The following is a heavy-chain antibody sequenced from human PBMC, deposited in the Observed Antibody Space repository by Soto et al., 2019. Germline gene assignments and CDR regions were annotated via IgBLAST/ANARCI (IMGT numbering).Heavy chain of an antibody. CDR1: GYTLTGYY. CDR2: INPNSGGT. J-gene: IGHJ6*02. V-gene: IGHV1-2*02. CDR3: AREKTTLGYCSSTSCYILGYYYYGMDV. Sequence: ASVKVSCKASGYTLTGYYMHWVRQAPGQGLEWMGWINPNSGGTNYAQKFQGRVTMTRDTSISTAYMELSRLRSDDTAVYYCAREKTTLGYCSSTSCYILGYYYYGMDVWGQGATVTVSS. D-gene: IGHD2-2*02.